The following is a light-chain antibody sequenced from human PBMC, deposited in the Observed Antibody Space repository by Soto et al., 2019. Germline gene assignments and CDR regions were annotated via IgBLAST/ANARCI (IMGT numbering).Light chain of an antibody. CDR2: GAS. Sequence: EIVMTQSPGALSVSPGERVTFSCRASESVGNNLAWYQQRPGQTPSLLIYGASIRAPGIPARFSGSGSGTEFTLTISSLQSEDFAVYYCHQYNSWPRAFGQGTKLDIK. J-gene: IGKJ2*01. V-gene: IGKV3-15*01. CDR3: HQYNSWPRA. CDR1: ESVGNN.